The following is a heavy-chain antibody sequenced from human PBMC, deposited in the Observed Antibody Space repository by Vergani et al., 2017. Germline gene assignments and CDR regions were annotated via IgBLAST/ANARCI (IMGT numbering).Heavy chain of an antibody. CDR3: AKDSGGWPYYFDY. CDR1: GFTYSSYS. Sequence: EVQLVESGGGLVKPGGSLRLSCAASGFTYSSYSMTWVRQAPGKGMEWVSSMSGSAGSTYYADSVKGRFSISRDNSKNTLYLQMNRLRAEDTAVYYCAKDSGGWPYYFDYWGQGTLVTVSS. V-gene: IGHV3-23*04. J-gene: IGHJ4*02. CDR2: MSGSAGST. D-gene: IGHD6-19*01.